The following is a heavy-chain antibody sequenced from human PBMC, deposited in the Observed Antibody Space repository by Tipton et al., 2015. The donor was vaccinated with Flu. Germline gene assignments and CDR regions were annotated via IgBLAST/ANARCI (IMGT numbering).Heavy chain of an antibody. CDR2: IYPSGTT. Sequence: TLSLTCTVSSGSIRSTNYFCAWIRQPPGKGLELIESIYPSGTTYYNPSLKSRVTISVDTSKSQFSLKLRSVTAADTAVYYCARLSYYDVDLKNFYFDYWGQGALVTVSS. J-gene: IGHJ4*02. CDR3: ARLSYYDVDLKNFYFDY. CDR1: SGSIRSTNYF. V-gene: IGHV4-39*01. D-gene: IGHD3-10*02.